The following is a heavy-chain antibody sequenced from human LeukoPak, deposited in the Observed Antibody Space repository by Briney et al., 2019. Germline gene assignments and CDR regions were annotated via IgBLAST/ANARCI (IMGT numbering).Heavy chain of an antibody. CDR2: INDNGGRT. V-gene: IGHV3-64D*09. CDR3: VKDVVGKYAFDY. J-gene: IGHJ4*02. CDR1: GFTFTRYA. Sequence: GGSLRLSCSASGFTFTRYAMHCVRQAPGKGLEYVSGINDNGGRTHYGDSVKGRFSISRDNYKNTLHLQMSTLRAEDTALYYCVKDVVGKYAFDYWGQGILVTVAS. D-gene: IGHD2-2*01.